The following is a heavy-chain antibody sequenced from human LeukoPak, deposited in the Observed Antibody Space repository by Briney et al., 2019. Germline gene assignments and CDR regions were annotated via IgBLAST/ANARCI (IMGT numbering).Heavy chain of an antibody. V-gene: IGHV4-59*11. CDR1: GGSISSHY. CDR3: ARDYYDSSGAFGP. CDR2: SYYSGST. D-gene: IGHD3-22*01. J-gene: IGHJ5*02. Sequence: SETLSLTCTVSGGSISSHYWSWIRQPPGKGLEWIGYSYYSGSTNYNPSLKSRVTISVDTSKNQFSLKLSSVTAADTAVYYCARDYYDSSGAFGPWGQGTLVTVSS.